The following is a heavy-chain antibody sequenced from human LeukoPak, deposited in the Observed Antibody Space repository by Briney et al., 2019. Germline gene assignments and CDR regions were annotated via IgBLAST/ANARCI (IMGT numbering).Heavy chain of an antibody. CDR2: IRYDGSNK. CDR1: GFTFSSYG. J-gene: IGHJ1*01. V-gene: IGHV3-30*02. Sequence: GGPLRLSCAASGFTFSSYGMHWVRQAPGKGLEWVAFIRYDGSNKYYADSVKGRFTISRDNSKNTLYLQMNSLRAEDTAVYYCAKDHRGSYYFVAPGYFQHWGQGTLVTVSS. CDR3: AKDHRGSYYFVAPGYFQH. D-gene: IGHD1-26*01.